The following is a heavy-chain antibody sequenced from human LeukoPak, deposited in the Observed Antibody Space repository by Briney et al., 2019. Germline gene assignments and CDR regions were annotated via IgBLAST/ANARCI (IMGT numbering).Heavy chain of an antibody. Sequence: GGSLRLSCAASGFPFSTFWMTWGRQTPGKGPEWVANINEDGSRKYYVDSVKGRFTISRDNGKNSLYLEMNSLRADDTALYFCVQGGHFDFWGQGAPVTVSS. J-gene: IGHJ4*02. D-gene: IGHD3-16*01. CDR1: GFPFSTFW. V-gene: IGHV3-7*01. CDR2: INEDGSRK. CDR3: VQGGHFDF.